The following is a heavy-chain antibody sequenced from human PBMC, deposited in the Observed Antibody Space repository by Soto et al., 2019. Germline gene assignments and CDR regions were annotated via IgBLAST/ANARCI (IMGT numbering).Heavy chain of an antibody. CDR1: GGSITTYY. CDR3: ASGASAFDI. Sequence: SETLSLTCTVSGGSITTYYWSWIRQPAGKGLEWIGRIYTSEITNYNPSLKSRVTLSVDTSKRQFYLKLRSVTAADTAVYYCASGASAFDIWGQGTMVTVSS. CDR2: IYTSEIT. D-gene: IGHD2-15*01. J-gene: IGHJ3*02. V-gene: IGHV4-4*07.